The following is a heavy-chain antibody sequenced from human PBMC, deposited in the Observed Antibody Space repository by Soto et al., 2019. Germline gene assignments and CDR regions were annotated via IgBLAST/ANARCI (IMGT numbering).Heavy chain of an antibody. CDR2: FDPEDGET. V-gene: IGHV1-24*01. J-gene: IGHJ4*02. CDR3: ATERGTGYSSGWYIFY. D-gene: IGHD6-19*01. Sequence: AASVKVSCKVSGYTLTELSMHWVRQAPGKGLEWMGGFDPEDGETIYAQKFQGRVTMTEDTSTDTAYMELSSLRSEDTAVYYCATERGTGYSSGWYIFYWGQGTLVTVSS. CDR1: GYTLTELS.